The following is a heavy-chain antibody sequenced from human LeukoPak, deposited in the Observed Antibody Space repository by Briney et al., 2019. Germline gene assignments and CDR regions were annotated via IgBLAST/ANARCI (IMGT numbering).Heavy chain of an antibody. CDR1: GFTFSSYS. D-gene: IGHD3-22*01. J-gene: IGHJ4*02. CDR2: ISSSSSYI. V-gene: IGHV3-21*01. CDR3: ARARDSSGSYPYYFDY. Sequence: NAGGSLRLSCAASGFTFSSYSMNWVRQAPGKGLEWVSSISSSSSYIYYADSVKGRFTISRDNAKNSLYLQLNSLRDEDTAVYYCARARDSSGSYPYYFDYWGQGTLVTVSS.